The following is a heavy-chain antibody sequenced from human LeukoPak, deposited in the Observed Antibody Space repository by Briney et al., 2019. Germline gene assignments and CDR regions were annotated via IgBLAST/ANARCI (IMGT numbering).Heavy chain of an antibody. CDR1: GFIVSNNY. CDR2: IYSGGGT. V-gene: IGHV3-53*01. CDR3: ARGCYYERSGYCPFDY. D-gene: IGHD3-22*01. Sequence: PGGSLRLSCAASGFIVSNNYMNWVRQAPGKGLEWVSIIYSGGGTYYADSVKGRFTISGDNSKNTLYLQMNSLRADDTAVYYCARGCYYERSGYCPFDYWGPGTLVTVSS. J-gene: IGHJ4*02.